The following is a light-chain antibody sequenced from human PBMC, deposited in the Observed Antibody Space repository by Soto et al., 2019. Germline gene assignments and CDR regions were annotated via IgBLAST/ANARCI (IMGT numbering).Light chain of an antibody. CDR2: DND. CDR3: ASWDASLSGVV. J-gene: IGLJ2*01. V-gene: IGLV1-51*01. CDR1: SSNIGHSH. Sequence: QSVLTQPPSVSAAPGQTVTISCSGSSSNIGHSHACWYHQLPGTAPKLLIYDNDKRPSGIPDRFSGSKSGTSATLGITGLQTGDEADYYCASWDASLSGVVFGGGTKLTVL.